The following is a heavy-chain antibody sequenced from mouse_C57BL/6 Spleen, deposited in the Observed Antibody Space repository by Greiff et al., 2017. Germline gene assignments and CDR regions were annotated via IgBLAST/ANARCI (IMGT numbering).Heavy chain of an antibody. V-gene: IGHV5-16*01. D-gene: IGHD2-3*01. J-gene: IGHJ2*01. Sequence: DVKLVESEGGLVQPGSSMKLSCTASGFTFSDYYMAWVRQVPEKGLEWVANINYDGSSTYYLDSLKSRFIISRDNAKNILYLQMSSLKSEDTATYYCARVYDGYPDYWGQGTTLTVSS. CDR2: INYDGSST. CDR1: GFTFSDYY. CDR3: ARVYDGYPDY.